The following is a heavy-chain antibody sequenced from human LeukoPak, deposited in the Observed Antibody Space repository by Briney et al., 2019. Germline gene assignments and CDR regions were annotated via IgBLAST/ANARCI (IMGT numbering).Heavy chain of an antibody. CDR3: ARVSGRYYYYYGMDV. Sequence: SETLSLTCAVYGGSFSGYYWSWIRQPPGKGLEWIGEINHSGSTNYSPSLKSRVTISVDTSKNQFSLKLSSVTAADTAVYYCARVSGRYYYYYGMDVWGQGTTVTVSS. D-gene: IGHD6-25*01. CDR1: GGSFSGYY. J-gene: IGHJ6*02. V-gene: IGHV4-34*01. CDR2: INHSGST.